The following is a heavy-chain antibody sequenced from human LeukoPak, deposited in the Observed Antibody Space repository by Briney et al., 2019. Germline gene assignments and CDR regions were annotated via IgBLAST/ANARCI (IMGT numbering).Heavy chain of an antibody. J-gene: IGHJ4*02. CDR1: GGSISSFYW. CDR2: IYWDDDK. Sequence: TLSLTCSVSGGSISSFYWSWIRQPPGKALEWLALIYWDDDKRYSPSLKSRLTITKDTSKNQVVLTMTNMDPVDTATYYCAHMVDSSGYAFDYWGQGTLVTVSS. V-gene: IGHV2-5*08. D-gene: IGHD3-22*01. CDR3: AHMVDSSGYAFDY.